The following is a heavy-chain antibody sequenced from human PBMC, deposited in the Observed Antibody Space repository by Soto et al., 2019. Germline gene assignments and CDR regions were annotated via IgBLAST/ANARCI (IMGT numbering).Heavy chain of an antibody. CDR3: AREYPIAAVGFDY. D-gene: IGHD6-13*01. V-gene: IGHV4-31*03. Sequence: SETLSLTCTVSGGSISSGGYYWSWIRQHPGKGLEWIGYIYYSGSTYYNPSLKSRVTISVDTSKNQFSLKLSSVTAAGTAVYYCAREYPIAAVGFDYWGQGTLVTVSS. CDR1: GGSISSGGYY. CDR2: IYYSGST. J-gene: IGHJ4*02.